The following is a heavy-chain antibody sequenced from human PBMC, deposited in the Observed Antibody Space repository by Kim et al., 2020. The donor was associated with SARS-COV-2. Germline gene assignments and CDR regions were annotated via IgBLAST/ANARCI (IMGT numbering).Heavy chain of an antibody. CDR1: GFTFNSHP. CDR3: AIDPHPSYCGGRDCLIY. CDR2: IAPGGDIT. Sequence: GGSLRLSCAGSGFTFNSHPMSWVRQAPGRGLEWVSVIAPGGDITYYVDSVRGRFTVSRDNSKNTLSLQMNSLRPDDTAVYFCAIDPHPSYCGGRDCLIYWGQGTLVTVSS. J-gene: IGHJ4*02. D-gene: IGHD2-21*01. V-gene: IGHV3-23*01.